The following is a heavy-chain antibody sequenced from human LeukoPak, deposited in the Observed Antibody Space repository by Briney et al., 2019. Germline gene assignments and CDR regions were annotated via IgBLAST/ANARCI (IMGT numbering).Heavy chain of an antibody. V-gene: IGHV3-23*01. D-gene: IGHD3-16*01. CDR2: ISGSGGNT. CDR1: GFTFSTYT. CDR3: AKAAFIRTSFFDY. Sequence: PGGSLRLSCAASGFTFSTYTMSWVRQAPGKGLEWVSAISGSGGNTYYADSVKGRFTISRDNSKNTLYLQMDSLRADDTAVYYCAKAAFIRTSFFDYWGQGTLVTASS. J-gene: IGHJ4*02.